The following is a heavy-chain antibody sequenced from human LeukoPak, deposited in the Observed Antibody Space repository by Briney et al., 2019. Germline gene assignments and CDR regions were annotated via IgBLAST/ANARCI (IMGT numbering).Heavy chain of an antibody. D-gene: IGHD4/OR15-4a*01. V-gene: IGHV4-31*03. J-gene: IGHJ5*02. CDR2: IYYSGST. CDR1: GGSISSGGYY. CDR3: AKAGPGGATANWFDP. Sequence: SETLSLTCTVSGGSISSGGYYWSWIRQPPGKGLEWIGYIYYSGSTYYNPSLESRVTMSVDPSQNQFSLKLSSVTAADTALYYCAKAGPGGATANWFDPWGLGTLVTVSS.